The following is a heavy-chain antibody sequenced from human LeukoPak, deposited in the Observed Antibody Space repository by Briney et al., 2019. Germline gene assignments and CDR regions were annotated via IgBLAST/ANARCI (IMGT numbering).Heavy chain of an antibody. Sequence: SVKVSCKASGGTFTSYAISWVRLAPGLGLEWMGGIIPIFGTANYAQKFQGRVTITADESTSTAYMELSSLRSEDTAVYYCATEPGTGAAFDIWGQGTMVTVSS. D-gene: IGHD1-1*01. V-gene: IGHV1-69*13. CDR3: ATEPGTGAAFDI. J-gene: IGHJ3*02. CDR1: GGTFTSYA. CDR2: IIPIFGTA.